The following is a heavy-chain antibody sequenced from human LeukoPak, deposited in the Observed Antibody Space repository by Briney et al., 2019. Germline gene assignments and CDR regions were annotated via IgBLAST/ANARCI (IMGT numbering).Heavy chain of an antibody. CDR1: GDSVSSNSAA. V-gene: IGHV6-1*01. CDR2: TYYRSKWYN. D-gene: IGHD6-19*01. J-gene: IGHJ5*02. CDR3: ARYDPSPSGYSSGWYGDWFDP. Sequence: SQTLSLTCAISGDSVSSNSAAWNWIRQSPSRGLEWLGRTYYRSKWYNDYAVSVKSRITINPDTSKNQFSLQLNSVTPEDTAVYYCARYDPSPSGYSSGWYGDWFDPWGQGTLVTVSS.